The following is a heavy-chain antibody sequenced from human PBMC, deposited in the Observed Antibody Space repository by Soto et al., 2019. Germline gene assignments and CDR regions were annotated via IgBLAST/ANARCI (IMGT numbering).Heavy chain of an antibody. CDR2: INSDGSST. Sequence: EVQLVESGGGLVQPGGSLRLSCAASGFTFSSYWMHWVRQAPGKGLVWVSRINSDGSSTSYADSVKGRFTISRDNAKKTLFMQKNSLRSEDTAVYYCARSRSGSYDDWGQGTLVTVSS. J-gene: IGHJ4*02. V-gene: IGHV3-74*01. CDR3: ARSRSGSYDD. D-gene: IGHD1-26*01. CDR1: GFTFSSYW.